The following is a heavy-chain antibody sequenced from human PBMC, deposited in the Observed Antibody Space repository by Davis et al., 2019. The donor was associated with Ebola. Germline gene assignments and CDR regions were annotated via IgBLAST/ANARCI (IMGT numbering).Heavy chain of an antibody. J-gene: IGHJ3*02. V-gene: IGHV1-18*01. CDR1: CYTFTSYG. CDR2: ISAYNGNT. D-gene: IGHD3-22*01. Sequence: ASVMVSCKASCYTFTSYGISWVRQAPGQGLEWMGWISAYNGNTNYAQKLQGRVTITADESTSTAYMELSSLRSEDTAVYYCARDRAYYYDSSGYYTLDAFDIWGQGTMVTVSS. CDR3: ARDRAYYYDSSGYYTLDAFDI.